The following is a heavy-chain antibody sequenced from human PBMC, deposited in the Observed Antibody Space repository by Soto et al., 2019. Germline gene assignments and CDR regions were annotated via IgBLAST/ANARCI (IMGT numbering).Heavy chain of an antibody. CDR3: ARAETIWSGYPSLGY. D-gene: IGHD3-3*01. V-gene: IGHV1-18*01. CDR2: ISAYNGNT. J-gene: IGHJ4*02. CDR1: GYTFTSYG. Sequence: ASVKVSCKASGYTFTSYGISWVRQAPGQGLEWMGWISAYNGNTNYAQKLQGRVTMTTDTSTSTAYMELRSLRSDDTAVYYCARAETIWSGYPSLGYWGQGPLVTAPQ.